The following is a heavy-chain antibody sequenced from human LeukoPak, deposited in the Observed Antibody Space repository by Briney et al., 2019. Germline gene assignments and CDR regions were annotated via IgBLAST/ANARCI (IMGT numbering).Heavy chain of an antibody. J-gene: IGHJ4*02. CDR3: ARDWEMATIGGY. D-gene: IGHD5-24*01. CDR1: GGTFSSYA. V-gene: IGHV1-69*06. CDR2: IIPIFGTA. Sequence: SVKVSCKASGGTFSSYAISWVRQAPGQGLEWMGGIIPIFGTANYAQMFQGRVTITADKSTSTAYMELSSLRSEDTAVYYCARDWEMATIGGYWGQGTLVTVSS.